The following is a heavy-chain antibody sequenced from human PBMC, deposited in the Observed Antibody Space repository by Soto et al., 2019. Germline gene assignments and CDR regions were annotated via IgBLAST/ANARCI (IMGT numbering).Heavy chain of an antibody. CDR2: MNPNSGDT. CDR3: ASPGATFCGGDCYAGY. Sequence: QVQLVQSGAEVKRPGASVKVSCKASGYTFTNFDLNWVRQAPGQGLEWMGWMNPNSGDTGFAFKYQGRVTMTGGTSINTADMELSCLKTEDRAVYCLASPGATFCGGDCYAGYWGQGTLVIASS. D-gene: IGHD2-21*02. CDR1: GYTFTNFD. J-gene: IGHJ4*02. V-gene: IGHV1-8*02.